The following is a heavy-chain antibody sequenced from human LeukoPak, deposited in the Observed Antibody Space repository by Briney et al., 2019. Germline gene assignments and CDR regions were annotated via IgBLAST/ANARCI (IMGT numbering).Heavy chain of an antibody. CDR1: GFTFSNAW. CDR2: IKSKTDGGTT. J-gene: IGHJ4*02. CDR3: TRDQAYYRSGSYYNSPGYFDY. D-gene: IGHD3-10*01. V-gene: IGHV3-15*01. Sequence: GGSLRLSCAASGFTFSNAWMSWVRQAPGKGLEWVGRIKSKTDGGTTDYAAPVKGRFTISRDDSKNTLYLQMNSLKTEDTAVYYCTRDQAYYRSGSYYNSPGYFDYWGQGTLVSVSS.